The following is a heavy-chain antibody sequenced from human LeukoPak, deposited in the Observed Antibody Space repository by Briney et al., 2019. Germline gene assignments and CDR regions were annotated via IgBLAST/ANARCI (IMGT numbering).Heavy chain of an antibody. J-gene: IGHJ3*02. CDR2: ISAYNGNT. D-gene: IGHD2-2*01. Sequence: GASVKVSCKASGYTFTSYGISWVRQAPGQGLEWMGWISAYNGNTNYAQKLQGRVTMTTDTSTSTAYMELRSLRSDDTAVYYCARASRVKYGKSDAFDIWGQGTMVTVSS. CDR3: ARASRVKYGKSDAFDI. CDR1: GYTFTSYG. V-gene: IGHV1-18*01.